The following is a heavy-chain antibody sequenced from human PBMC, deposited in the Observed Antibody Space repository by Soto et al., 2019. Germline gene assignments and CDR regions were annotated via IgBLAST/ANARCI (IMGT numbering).Heavy chain of an antibody. V-gene: IGHV3-48*01. CDR1: GFTFSSHS. CDR2: ISSSSTI. Sequence: GGSLRLSCAASGFTFSSHSMNWVRQAPGKGLEWVSYISSSSTIYYADSVKGRFTISRDNAKNSLYLQMNSLRAEDTAVYYCASPSYDFWSGYYPEPFDYWGQGTLVTVSS. D-gene: IGHD3-3*01. J-gene: IGHJ4*02. CDR3: ASPSYDFWSGYYPEPFDY.